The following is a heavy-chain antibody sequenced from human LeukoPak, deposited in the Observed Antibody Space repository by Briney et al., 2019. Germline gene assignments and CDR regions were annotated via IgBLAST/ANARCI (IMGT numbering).Heavy chain of an antibody. D-gene: IGHD3-10*01. CDR1: GGSISSGGYS. J-gene: IGHJ5*02. CDR3: ARDKGYGSGSPNWFDP. Sequence: SETLSLTCAVSGGSISSGGYSWSWIRQPPGKGLEWIGYIYHSGSTYYNPSLKSRVTISVDRSKNQFSLKLSSVTAADTAVYYCARDKGYGSGSPNWFDPWGQGTLVTVSS. CDR2: IYHSGST. V-gene: IGHV4-30-2*01.